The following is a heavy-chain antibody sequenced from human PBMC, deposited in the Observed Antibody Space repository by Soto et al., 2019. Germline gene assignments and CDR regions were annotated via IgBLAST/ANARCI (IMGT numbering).Heavy chain of an antibody. D-gene: IGHD3-22*01. Sequence: PSETLSLTCAVYGGSFSGYYWSWIRQPPGKGLEWIGEINHSGSTNYNPSLKSRVTISVDTSKNQFSLKLSSVTAADTAVYYCARLDYYYDSSGYYVNFDYWGQGTLVTVSS. CDR2: INHSGST. V-gene: IGHV4-34*01. CDR3: ARLDYYYDSSGYYVNFDY. J-gene: IGHJ4*02. CDR1: GGSFSGYY.